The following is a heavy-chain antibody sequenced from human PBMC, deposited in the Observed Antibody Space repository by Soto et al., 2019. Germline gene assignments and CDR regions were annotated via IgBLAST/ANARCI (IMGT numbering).Heavy chain of an antibody. Sequence: PGGSLRLSCEASRFPFSTYGMHLVRQSPGKGLEWVAAMSHDGSHKYYGGSVRGRFTISRDNSKNTLYLEMDSLRPEDTAVYFCATEGRDSSTSCSRGYGLDVWGQGTPVTVS. V-gene: IGHV3-30*03. CDR3: ATEGRDSSTSCSRGYGLDV. J-gene: IGHJ6*02. CDR2: MSHDGSHK. D-gene: IGHD2-2*01. CDR1: RFPFSTYG.